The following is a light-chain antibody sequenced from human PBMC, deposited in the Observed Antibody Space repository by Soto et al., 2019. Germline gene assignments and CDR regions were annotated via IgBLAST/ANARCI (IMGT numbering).Light chain of an antibody. V-gene: IGKV1-33*01. CDR3: QQYDHIST. J-gene: IGKJ2*01. CDR2: DVS. CDR1: QDIKY. Sequence: DIQMTQSPSSLSASVGDRVTITCQSSQDIKYLNWYQRNSGKAPYLLIYDVSNFETGVSSRFSGSGSGTDFTLTISSLEPEDIATDYCQQYDHISTFGQGTKVDIK.